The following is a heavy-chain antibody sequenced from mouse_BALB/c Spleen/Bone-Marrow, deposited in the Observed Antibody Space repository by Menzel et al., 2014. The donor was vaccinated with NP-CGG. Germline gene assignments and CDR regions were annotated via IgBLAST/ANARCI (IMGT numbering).Heavy chain of an antibody. J-gene: IGHJ4*01. D-gene: IGHD2-3*01. Sequence: EVKVEESGRGLVKPGGSLKLSCAASGFTFSSYTMSWVRQTPEKRLEWVATISSGGSYTYYPDSVKGRFTISRDNAKNTLYLQMSSLKSEDTAMYYCTRDLYDGYYYYAMDYWGQGTSVTVSS. V-gene: IGHV5-6-4*01. CDR3: TRDLYDGYYYYAMDY. CDR1: GFTFSSYT. CDR2: ISSGGSYT.